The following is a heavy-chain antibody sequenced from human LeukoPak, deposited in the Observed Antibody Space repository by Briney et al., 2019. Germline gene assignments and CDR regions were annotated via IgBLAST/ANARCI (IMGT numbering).Heavy chain of an antibody. J-gene: IGHJ4*02. CDR3: ARAPRGCGGTCPFDD. D-gene: IGHD2-15*01. Sequence: PSETLSLTCTVSGGSITSHYWSWIRQPPGKGLEWIGYIYYSGSTNYNPSLKSRVTISVDTSKNQFSLKLTSVTAADTAVYFCARAPRGCGGTCPFDDWGQGTLVTVSS. CDR2: IYYSGST. V-gene: IGHV4-59*11. CDR1: GGSITSHY.